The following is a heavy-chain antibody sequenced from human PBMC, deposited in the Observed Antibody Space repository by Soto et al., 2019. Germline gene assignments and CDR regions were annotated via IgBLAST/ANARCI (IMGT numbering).Heavy chain of an antibody. CDR3: ARGTHYDILTGPLYYGMDV. Sequence: QVQLVESGGGVVQPGRSLRLSCAASGFTFSSYAMHWVRQAPGKGLEWVAVISYDGSNKYYADSVKGRFTISRDNSKNTLYLQMNSLGAEDTAVYYCARGTHYDILTGPLYYGMDVWGQGTTVTVSS. J-gene: IGHJ6*02. CDR1: GFTFSSYA. V-gene: IGHV3-30-3*01. D-gene: IGHD3-9*01. CDR2: ISYDGSNK.